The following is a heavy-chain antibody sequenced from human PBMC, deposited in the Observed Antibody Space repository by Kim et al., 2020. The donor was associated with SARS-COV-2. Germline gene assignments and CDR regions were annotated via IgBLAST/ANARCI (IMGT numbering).Heavy chain of an antibody. CDR3: AKDNGSGSPPYYYYGMDV. Sequence: KGRFTISRDNSKNTLYLQMNSLRAEDTAVYCCAKDNGSGSPPYYYYGMDVWGQGTTVTVSS. J-gene: IGHJ6*02. D-gene: IGHD3-10*01. V-gene: IGHV3-30*02.